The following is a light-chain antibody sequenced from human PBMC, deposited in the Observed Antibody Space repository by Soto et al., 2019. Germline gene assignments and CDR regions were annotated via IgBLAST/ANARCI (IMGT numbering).Light chain of an antibody. J-gene: IGKJ4*01. V-gene: IGKV1-6*01. CDR2: TAS. CDR3: QQFNNYPLT. CDR1: QGIRND. Sequence: GDRVTITCRASQGIRNDLAWYQRKPGKAPKLLIYTASSLQTGVPPRFSGSGSDTVFTLTIDSLQPEDFATYYCQQFNNYPLTFGGGTKVDIK.